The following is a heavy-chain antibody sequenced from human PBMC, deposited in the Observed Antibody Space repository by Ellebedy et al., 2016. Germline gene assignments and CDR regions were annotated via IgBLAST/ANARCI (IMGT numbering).Heavy chain of an antibody. J-gene: IGHJ6*04. V-gene: IGHV5-51*01. CDR1: GYSFANYW. D-gene: IGHD2-21*01. CDR2: MYPRDSDI. CDR3: ATYGGLDV. Sequence: GESLKISXKASGYSFANYWIGWVRQMPGKGLEWMGVMYPRDSDIRYSPSFQGHVTISADTSISTAYLQWTSLKALDSAMYYCATYGGLDVWGKGTTVTVSS.